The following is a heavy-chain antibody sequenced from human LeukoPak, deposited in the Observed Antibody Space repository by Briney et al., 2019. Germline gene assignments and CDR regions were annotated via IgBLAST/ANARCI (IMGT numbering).Heavy chain of an antibody. CDR2: TYYRSKWYN. CDR1: GDSFSSNSAA. Sequence: SQTLSLTCAISGDSFSSNSAAWNWIRQSPSRGLEWLGRTYYRSKWYNDYAVSVKSRITINPDTSKNQFSLQLNSVTPEDTAVYYCARSDLNYYDSSGYVGWGQGTLVTVSS. V-gene: IGHV6-1*01. J-gene: IGHJ4*02. CDR3: ARSDLNYYDSSGYVG. D-gene: IGHD3-22*01.